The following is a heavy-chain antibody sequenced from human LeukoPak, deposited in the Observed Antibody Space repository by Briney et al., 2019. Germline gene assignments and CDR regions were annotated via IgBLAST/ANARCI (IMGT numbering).Heavy chain of an antibody. V-gene: IGHV3-23*01. Sequence: QPGGSLRLSCAASGFTFSSYAMSWVRQAPGKGLEWLSAISARGVSTYYADSVKGRFTISRDNSKNTLYLQMNSLRAEDTAVYYCAKSVRVPTAGLDAFDIWGQGTMVSVSS. CDR2: ISARGVST. J-gene: IGHJ3*02. D-gene: IGHD3-10*01. CDR1: GFTFSSYA. CDR3: AKSVRVPTAGLDAFDI.